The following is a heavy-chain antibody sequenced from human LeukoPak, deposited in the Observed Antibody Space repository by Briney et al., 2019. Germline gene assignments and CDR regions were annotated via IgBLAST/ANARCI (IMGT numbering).Heavy chain of an antibody. Sequence: PSETLSLTCAVSGGSISSGGYSWSWIRQPPGKGLEWIGYIYHSGSTYYNPSLKSRVAISVDRSKNQFSLKLSSVTAADTAVYYCARGFSSGYIDYWGQGTLVTVSS. CDR2: IYHSGST. CDR1: GGSISSGGYS. D-gene: IGHD3-22*01. V-gene: IGHV4-30-2*01. CDR3: ARGFSSGYIDY. J-gene: IGHJ4*02.